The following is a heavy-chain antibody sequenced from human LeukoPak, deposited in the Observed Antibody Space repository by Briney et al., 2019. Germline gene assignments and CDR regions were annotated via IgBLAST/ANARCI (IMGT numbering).Heavy chain of an antibody. J-gene: IGHJ3*02. CDR2: IYTTGST. Sequence: SQTLSLTCTVSGGSISSGSYYWSWIRQPAGKGLEYIGRIYTTGSTDYNPSLQSRVTISVDTSKNQFSLKLTSVTAADTAVYYCARDTMYNTRWSYAFGIWGQGTMVTVSS. CDR1: GGSISSGSYY. CDR3: ARDTMYNTRWSYAFGI. D-gene: IGHD3-10*02. V-gene: IGHV4-61*02.